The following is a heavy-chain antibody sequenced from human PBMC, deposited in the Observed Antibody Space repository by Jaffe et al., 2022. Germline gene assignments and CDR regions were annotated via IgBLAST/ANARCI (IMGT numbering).Heavy chain of an antibody. V-gene: IGHV4-59*01. D-gene: IGHD3-22*01. CDR2: IYYSGST. CDR3: ARDLPLPLDSRVGAFDI. Sequence: QVQLQESGPGLVKPSETLSLTCTVSGGSISSYYWSWIRQPPGKGLEWIGYIYYSGSTNYNPSLKSRVTISVDTSKNQFSLKLSSVTAADTAVYYCARDLPLPLDSRVGAFDIWGQGTMVTVSS. CDR1: GGSISSYY. J-gene: IGHJ3*02.